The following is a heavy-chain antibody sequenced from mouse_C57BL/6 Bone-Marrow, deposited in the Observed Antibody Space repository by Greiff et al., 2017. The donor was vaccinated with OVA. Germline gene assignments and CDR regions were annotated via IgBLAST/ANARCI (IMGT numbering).Heavy chain of an antibody. CDR3: ANGLLRNYAMDY. CDR1: GYSFTGYY. CDR2: INPSTGGT. D-gene: IGHD2-10*01. V-gene: IGHV1-42*01. Sequence: VQLKQSGPELVKPGASVKISCKASGYSFTGYYMNWVKQSPEKSLEWIGEINPSTGGTTYNQKFKAKATLTVDKSSSTAYMQLKSLTSEDSAVYYGANGLLRNYAMDYWGQGTSVTVSS. J-gene: IGHJ4*01.